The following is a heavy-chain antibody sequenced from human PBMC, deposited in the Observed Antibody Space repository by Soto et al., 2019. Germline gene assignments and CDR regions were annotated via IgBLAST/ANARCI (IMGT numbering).Heavy chain of an antibody. CDR3: ARHLPLDYGDYYEDY. CDR2: IYYSGST. CDR1: GGSISSYY. D-gene: IGHD4-17*01. V-gene: IGHV4-59*08. J-gene: IGHJ4*02. Sequence: SETLSLTCTVSGGSISSYYWSWIRQPPGKGLEWIGYIYYSGSTNYNPSLKSRVTISVDTSKNQFSLKLSSVTAADTAVYYCARHLPLDYGDYYEDYWGQGTLVTVSS.